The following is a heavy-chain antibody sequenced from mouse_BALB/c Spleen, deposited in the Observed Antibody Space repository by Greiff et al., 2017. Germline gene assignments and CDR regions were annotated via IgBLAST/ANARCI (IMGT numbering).Heavy chain of an antibody. CDR1: GFTFSSYG. V-gene: IGHV5-6-3*01. J-gene: IGHJ4*01. CDR2: INSNGGST. Sequence: EVKLQESGGDLVKPGGSLKLSCAASGFTFSSYGMSWVRQTPDKRLELVATINSNGGSTYYPDSVKGRFTISRDNAKNTLYLQMSSLKSEDTAMYYCAREGFYYYAMDYWGQGTSVTVSS. CDR3: AREGFYYYAMDY.